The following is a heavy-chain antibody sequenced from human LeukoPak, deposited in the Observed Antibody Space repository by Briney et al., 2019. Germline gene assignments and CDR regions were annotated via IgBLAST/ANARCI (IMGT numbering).Heavy chain of an antibody. Sequence: GSLRLSCAASEFTFSSYAMHWVRQAPDKGLEWVAVISYDGSSKFYTDSVKGRFTISRDNSKNTLYLQMSDLRGEDTAVYYCAREKFTNWGQGTLVTVSS. CDR3: AREKFTN. V-gene: IGHV3-30-3*01. D-gene: IGHD2-2*01. CDR2: ISYDGSSK. CDR1: EFTFSSYA. J-gene: IGHJ4*02.